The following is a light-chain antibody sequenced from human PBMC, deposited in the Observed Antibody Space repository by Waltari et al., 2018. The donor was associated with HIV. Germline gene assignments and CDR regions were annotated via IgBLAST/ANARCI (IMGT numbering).Light chain of an antibody. CDR1: NVDVGALTF. CDR3: TSYTSGSVL. V-gene: IGLV2-14*01. J-gene: IGLJ2*01. CDR2: EVH. Sequence: QSALTQPASVSGSPGHSITISCPALNVDVGALTFFSGYQHHPGKAPKLIIYEVHNRPSGVSDRFSGSKSGNSASLTISGLQTADEADYYCTSYTSGSVLFGGGTNLTVL.